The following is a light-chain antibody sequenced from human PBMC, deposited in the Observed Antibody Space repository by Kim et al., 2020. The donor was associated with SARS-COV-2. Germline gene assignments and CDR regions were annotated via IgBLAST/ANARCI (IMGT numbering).Light chain of an antibody. CDR3: QQYYGSPWT. V-gene: IGKV3-20*01. CDR2: DTS. Sequence: SPGERATLSCRASQSVSSSYLAWYQHKPGQAPRLVVYDTSSRATDIPDRFSGSGSGTDFTLTINRLEPEDFAVYYCQQYYGSPWTFGQGTKVDIK. CDR1: QSVSSSY. J-gene: IGKJ1*01.